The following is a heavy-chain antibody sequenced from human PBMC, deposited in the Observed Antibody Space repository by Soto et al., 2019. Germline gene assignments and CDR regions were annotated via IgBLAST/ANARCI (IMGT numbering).Heavy chain of an antibody. Sequence: EVQLVESGGVVVQPGGSLRLSCAASGFTFDDYSMHWVRQAPGKGLEWVSLISWDGRSTYYADSVEGRFTISRDNNKNSLYLQMNSLTTEDTAFYYCGKDGAVSDYTYLDYWGQGALVTVSS. CDR3: GKDGAVSDYTYLDY. CDR2: ISWDGRST. J-gene: IGHJ4*02. D-gene: IGHD4-17*01. CDR1: GFTFDDYS. V-gene: IGHV3-43*01.